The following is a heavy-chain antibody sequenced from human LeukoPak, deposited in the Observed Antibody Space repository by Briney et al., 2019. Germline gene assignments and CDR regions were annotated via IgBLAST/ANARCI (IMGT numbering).Heavy chain of an antibody. J-gene: IGHJ3*02. D-gene: IGHD2-21*02. CDR1: GGSISSGSYY. CDR2: IYYSGST. CDR3: AREGQRYCGGDCLNAFDI. Sequence: SQTLSLTCTVSGGSISSGSYYWTWIRQPPGKGLEWIGYIYYSGSTNYNPSLKSRVTISVDTSKNQFSLKLSSVTAADTAVYYCAREGQRYCGGDCLNAFDIWGQGTMVTVSS. V-gene: IGHV4-61*01.